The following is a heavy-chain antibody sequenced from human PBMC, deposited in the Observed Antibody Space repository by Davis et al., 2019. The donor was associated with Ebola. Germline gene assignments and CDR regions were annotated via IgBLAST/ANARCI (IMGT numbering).Heavy chain of an antibody. CDR3: TGAISYGWFDP. V-gene: IGHV3-33*01. Sequence: SLKISCAASGFRLISYGMHWVRQAPGKGLEWVAVLWHDGVNEYYGESVKGRFTISRDTSKNTVYLQMNNLRAEDTAVYYCTGAISYGWFDPWGQGTLVTVSS. J-gene: IGHJ5*02. CDR1: GFRLISYG. D-gene: IGHD4-17*01. CDR2: LWHDGVNE.